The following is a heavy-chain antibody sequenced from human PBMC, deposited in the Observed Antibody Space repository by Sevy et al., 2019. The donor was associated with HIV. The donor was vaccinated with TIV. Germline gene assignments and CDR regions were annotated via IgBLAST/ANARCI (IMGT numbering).Heavy chain of an antibody. V-gene: IGHV3-23*01. J-gene: IGHJ4*02. CDR2: ISGSGGRT. Sequence: GGSLRLSCAASGFTFSSYAMSWVRQAPGKGLEWVSAISGSGGRTYYGDSVKGRVTISKDNSKNTLYLQMNSLRAEDTAVYYGAKDPGSFAAGPPIDYWGQGTLVTVSS. CDR3: AKDPGSFAAGPPIDY. CDR1: GFTFSSYA. D-gene: IGHD6-13*01.